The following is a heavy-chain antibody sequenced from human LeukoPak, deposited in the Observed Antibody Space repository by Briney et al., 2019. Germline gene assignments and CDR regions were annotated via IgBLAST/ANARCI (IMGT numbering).Heavy chain of an antibody. CDR1: GFTFSSYG. CDR3: AKDAFRGYSYGYRVSMVWFDQ. CDR2: IRYDGSNK. J-gene: IGHJ5*02. Sequence: GGSLRLSCAASGFTFSSYGMHWVRQAPGKGLEWVAFIRYDGSNKYYVDSAKGRFTISRDNSKNTLSLQMSSLRAEDTAVYFCAKDAFRGYSYGYRVSMVWFDQWGQGILVTVSS. D-gene: IGHD5-18*01. V-gene: IGHV3-30*02.